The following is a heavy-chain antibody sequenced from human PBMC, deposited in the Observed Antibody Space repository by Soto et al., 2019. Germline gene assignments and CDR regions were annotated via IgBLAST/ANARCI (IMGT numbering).Heavy chain of an antibody. D-gene: IGHD2-2*01. J-gene: IGHJ4*02. CDR2: ISGSGGST. CDR1: GFTFSSYA. CDR3: AKDTGEYCSSTSCFVY. Sequence: LRLSCAASGFTFSSYAMSWVRQAPGKGLEWVSAISGSGGSTYYADSVKGRFTISRDNSKNTLYLQMNSLRAEDTAVYYCAKDTGEYCSSTSCFVYWGQGTLVTVSP. V-gene: IGHV3-23*01.